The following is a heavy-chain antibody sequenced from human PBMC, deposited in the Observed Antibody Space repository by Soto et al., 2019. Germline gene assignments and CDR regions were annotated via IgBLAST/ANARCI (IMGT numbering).Heavy chain of an antibody. Sequence: SETLSLTCTVSGGSISSNYLSWIRQPPGKGLEYIGYIDYSGSTHYKASLKSRVTISVDTSKNQFSLKLSSVTAADTAIYYCARHRTGLDSWGQGTLVTVSS. CDR3: ARHRTGLDS. J-gene: IGHJ4*02. V-gene: IGHV4-59*08. CDR2: IDYSGST. D-gene: IGHD3-9*01. CDR1: GGSISSNY.